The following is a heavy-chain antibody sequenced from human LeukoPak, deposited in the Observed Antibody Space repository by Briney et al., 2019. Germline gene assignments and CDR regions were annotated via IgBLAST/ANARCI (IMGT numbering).Heavy chain of an antibody. D-gene: IGHD2-2*01. CDR2: ISAYNGNT. CDR3: ARDRTIVVVSSAMPGYNWFDP. Sequence: GASVKVSCKASGYTFTTYGISWVRQAPGQGLEWRGWISAYNGNTDYAQKFQGRVTLTTDTSTSTAYMELKSLSSDDTAVYYCARDRTIVVVSSAMPGYNWFDPWGQGTLVTVSS. CDR1: GYTFTTYG. J-gene: IGHJ5*02. V-gene: IGHV1-18*01.